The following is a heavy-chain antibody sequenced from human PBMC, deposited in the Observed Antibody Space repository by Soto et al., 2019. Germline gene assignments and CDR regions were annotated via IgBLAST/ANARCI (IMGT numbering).Heavy chain of an antibody. D-gene: IGHD2-2*01. CDR1: GFTFSSYG. Sequence: GGSLRLSCAASGFTFSSYGMHWVRQAPGKGLEWVAVISYDGSNKYYAETVKGRITISRDNSKNTLYQQMNSLRAEDTAVYYFAKYLGYCSSTSCYSGAHWFDPWGQGTLVTVSS. V-gene: IGHV3-30*18. CDR2: ISYDGSNK. CDR3: AKYLGYCSSTSCYSGAHWFDP. J-gene: IGHJ5*02.